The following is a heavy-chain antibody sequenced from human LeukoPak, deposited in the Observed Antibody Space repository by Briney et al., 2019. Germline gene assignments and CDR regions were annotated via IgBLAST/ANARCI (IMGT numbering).Heavy chain of an antibody. CDR2: ISTYNGNT. J-gene: IGHJ4*02. CDR3: ARHGGNYYFDY. Sequence: VSVKVSCKASGYTFSSYAISWVRQAPGQGLEWMGWISTYNGNTNYAQNLQGRVTMTTDTSARTAYMELRSLRSDDTAVYYCARHGGNYYFDYWGQGTLVTVSS. CDR1: GYTFSSYA. V-gene: IGHV1-18*01. D-gene: IGHD4-23*01.